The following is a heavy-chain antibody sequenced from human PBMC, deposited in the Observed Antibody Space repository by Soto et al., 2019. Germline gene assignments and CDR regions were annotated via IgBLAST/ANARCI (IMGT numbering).Heavy chain of an antibody. CDR2: ISIGGTTI. V-gene: IGHV3-48*04. CDR1: GFTFRNYN. Sequence: GGSLRLSCAASGFTFRNYNINWVRQAPGKGLEWVSHISIGGTTIDYADSVKGRFTISRDNARNTVSLQMSSLRAEDTAIYYCARGDRGGFDLWGHGTMVTVSS. J-gene: IGHJ3*01. CDR3: ARGDRGGFDL. D-gene: IGHD3-10*01.